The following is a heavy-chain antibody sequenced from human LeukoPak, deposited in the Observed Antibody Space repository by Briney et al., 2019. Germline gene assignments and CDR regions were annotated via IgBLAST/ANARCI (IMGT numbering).Heavy chain of an antibody. CDR3: ARRNYDSQSMDV. V-gene: IGHV3-48*03. D-gene: IGHD3-3*01. J-gene: IGHJ6*02. Sequence: GGSLRLSCAASGFTFSSYEMNWVRQAPGKGLEWVSYISSSGSTIYYADSVKGRFTISRDDSKNTLHLQMNSLRAEDTAVYYCARRNYDSQSMDVWGQGTPVTVSS. CDR2: ISSSGSTI. CDR1: GFTFSSYE.